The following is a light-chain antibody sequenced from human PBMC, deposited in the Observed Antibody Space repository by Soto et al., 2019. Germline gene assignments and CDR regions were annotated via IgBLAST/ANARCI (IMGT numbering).Light chain of an antibody. CDR1: QSISSSF. CDR3: QQYDNSPIT. J-gene: IGKJ5*01. V-gene: IGKV3-20*01. Sequence: EIVGAQSTGIVSLSPGASTSLSCGASQSISSSFLAWYQQKPGQAPRLLIYGASSRATGIPDRFSGTGSETDFTLTISRLEPEDFAVYYCQQYDNSPITFGQGTRLEIK. CDR2: GAS.